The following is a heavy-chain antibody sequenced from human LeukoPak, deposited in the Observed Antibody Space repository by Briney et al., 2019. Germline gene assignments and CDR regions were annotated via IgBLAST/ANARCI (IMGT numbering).Heavy chain of an antibody. CDR2: ISWNSGSI. V-gene: IGHV3-9*01. CDR1: GFTFDDYA. D-gene: IGHD6-13*01. J-gene: IGHJ4*02. CDR3: AKDRSYSSSWSSLDY. Sequence: PGGSLRLSCAASGFTFDDYAMHWVRQAPGKGLEWVSGISWNSGSIGYADSVKGRFTISRDNAKNSLYLQMNSLRAEDTALYYCAKDRSYSSSWSSLDYWGQGTLVTVSS.